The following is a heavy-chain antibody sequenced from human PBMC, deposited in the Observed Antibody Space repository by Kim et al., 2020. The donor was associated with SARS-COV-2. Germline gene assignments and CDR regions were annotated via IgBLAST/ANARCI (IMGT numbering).Heavy chain of an antibody. D-gene: IGHD3-22*01. CDR2: TSGDGSTT. Sequence: GGSLRLSCAASGFTFRTYWMHWVRQAPGKGLVWVSPTSGDGSTTYYADSVKGRFTISRDNAKNTLYLQLNSLRAEDTAIYYCARRYFDSIGFCYFDSRG. J-gene: IGHJ4*01. CDR3: ARRYFDSIGFCYFDS. CDR1: GFTFRTYW. V-gene: IGHV3-74*01.